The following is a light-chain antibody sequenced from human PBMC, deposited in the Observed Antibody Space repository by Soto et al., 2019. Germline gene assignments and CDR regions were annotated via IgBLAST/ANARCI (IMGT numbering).Light chain of an antibody. CDR3: QQYGSSGT. CDR1: QSISSTY. J-gene: IGKJ1*01. Sequence: EFVLRRLQGTFLCHPGKKPTLSCRASQSISSTYLAWYQQKPGQAPRLLIYGASSRATGIPDRFSGSGSGTDFTLTISRLEPEDFAVYYCQQYGSSGTFGQGTKVDIK. V-gene: IGKV3-20*01. CDR2: GAS.